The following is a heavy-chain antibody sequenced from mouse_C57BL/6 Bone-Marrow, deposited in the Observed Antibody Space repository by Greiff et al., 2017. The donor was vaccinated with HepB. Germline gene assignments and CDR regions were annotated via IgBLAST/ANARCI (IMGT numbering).Heavy chain of an antibody. CDR1: GFTFSSYG. CDR2: ISSGGSYT. CDR3: ARLGILAWFAY. J-gene: IGHJ3*01. V-gene: IGHV5-6*01. Sequence: EVQVVESGGDLVKPGGSLKLSCAASGFTFSSYGMSWVRQTPDKRLEWVATISSGGSYTYYPDSVKGRFTISRDKAKNTLYLQMSSLKSEDTAMYYCARLGILAWFAYWGQGTLVTVSA. D-gene: IGHD4-1*01.